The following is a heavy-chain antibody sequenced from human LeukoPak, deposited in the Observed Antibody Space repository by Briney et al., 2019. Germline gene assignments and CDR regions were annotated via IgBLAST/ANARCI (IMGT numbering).Heavy chain of an antibody. CDR3: ARAYYYGSGSYGPFDY. CDR1: GGSFSGYY. V-gene: IGHV4-34*01. J-gene: IGHJ4*02. Sequence: SETLSLTCAVYGGSFSGYYWSWLRQPPGKGLEWIGEINHSGSTNYNPSLKSRVTISVDTSKNQFSLKLSSVTAADTAVYYCARAYYYGSGSYGPFDYWGQGTLVTVSS. CDR2: INHSGST. D-gene: IGHD3-10*01.